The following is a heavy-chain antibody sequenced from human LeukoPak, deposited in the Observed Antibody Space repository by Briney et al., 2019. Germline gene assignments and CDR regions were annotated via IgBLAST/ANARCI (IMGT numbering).Heavy chain of an antibody. Sequence: GGSLRLSCAASGFTVSSNYMSWVRQAPGKGLEWVSVIYSGGSTYYADSVKGRFTISRDNSKNTLYLQMNSLRAEDTAVYYCARDRGYYDSSGYYRYPDYWGQGTLVTVSS. J-gene: IGHJ4*02. CDR3: ARDRGYYDSSGYYRYPDY. CDR2: IYSGGST. V-gene: IGHV3-53*01. D-gene: IGHD3-22*01. CDR1: GFTVSSNY.